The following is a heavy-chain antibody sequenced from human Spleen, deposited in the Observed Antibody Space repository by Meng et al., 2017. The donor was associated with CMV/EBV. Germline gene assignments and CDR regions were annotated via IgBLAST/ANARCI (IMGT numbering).Heavy chain of an antibody. Sequence: GSLRLSCTVSGGSISSSSYYWGWIRQPPGKGLEWIGSIYYSGSTYYNPSLKSRVTISVDTSKNQFSLKLSSVTAADTAVYYCARDCRWSGPKEAYGMDVWGQGTTVTVSS. CDR1: GGSISSSSYY. J-gene: IGHJ6*02. V-gene: IGHV4-39*07. CDR2: IYYSGST. CDR3: ARDCRWSGPKEAYGMDV. D-gene: IGHD3-3*01.